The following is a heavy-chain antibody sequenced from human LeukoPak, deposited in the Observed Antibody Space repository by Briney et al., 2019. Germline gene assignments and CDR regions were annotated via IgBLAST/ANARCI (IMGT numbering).Heavy chain of an antibody. CDR1: GGSISSYY. Sequence: PSETLSLTCTVSGGSISSYYWSWIRQPAGKGLEWIGRIYTSGSTNYNPSLKSRVTISVDTSKNQFSLKLSSVTAADTAVYYCARGPSYGDYVRYFDYWGQGTLVTVSS. D-gene: IGHD4-17*01. J-gene: IGHJ4*02. CDR3: ARGPSYGDYVRYFDY. CDR2: IYTSGST. V-gene: IGHV4-4*07.